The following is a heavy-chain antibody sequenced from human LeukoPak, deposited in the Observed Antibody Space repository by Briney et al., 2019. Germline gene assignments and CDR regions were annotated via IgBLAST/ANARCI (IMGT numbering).Heavy chain of an antibody. D-gene: IGHD6-13*01. J-gene: IGHJ4*02. Sequence: ASVKVSCKASGYTFTGYYMHWVRPAPGQGLAWMGWINPNSGGTNYAQKFQGRVTMTRDTSISTAYMELSRLRSDDTAVYYCARAQQLVNFDYWGQGTLVTVSS. V-gene: IGHV1-2*02. CDR2: INPNSGGT. CDR1: GYTFTGYY. CDR3: ARAQQLVNFDY.